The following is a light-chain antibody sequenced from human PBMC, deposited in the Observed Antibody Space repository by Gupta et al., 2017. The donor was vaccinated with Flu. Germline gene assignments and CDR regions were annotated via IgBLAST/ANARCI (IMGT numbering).Light chain of an antibody. CDR2: CAS. Sequence: EIVLTQSPGTLSLSPGERATLSCRASESVTSSYLAWYQQKPGQAPRLLIYCASTRATSIPDRFISSGSGTDYTLTISRLQPEDFSVYYCQRYETSPPDRFGQGTKLEIK. V-gene: IGKV3-20*01. CDR3: QRYETSPPDR. CDR1: ESVTSSY. J-gene: IGKJ2*03.